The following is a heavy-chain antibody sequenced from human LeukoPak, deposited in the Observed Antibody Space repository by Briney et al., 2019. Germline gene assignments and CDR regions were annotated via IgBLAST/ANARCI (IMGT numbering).Heavy chain of an antibody. CDR2: ISSSRSYI. Sequence: GGSLRLPCAASGFTFSSYNMNWVRQAPGKGLEWVSSISSSRSYIYYADSVKGRFTISRDNAKNSLFLQMNSLRAEDTAVYYCARSSLWFGDLCDYWGQGTLVTVSS. D-gene: IGHD3-10*01. CDR3: ARSSLWFGDLCDY. V-gene: IGHV3-21*01. CDR1: GFTFSSYN. J-gene: IGHJ4*02.